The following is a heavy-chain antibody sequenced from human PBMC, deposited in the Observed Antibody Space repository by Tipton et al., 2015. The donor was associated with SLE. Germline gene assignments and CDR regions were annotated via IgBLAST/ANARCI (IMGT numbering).Heavy chain of an antibody. CDR2: ISTTGYN. CDR3: AILLGWESGRGY. V-gene: IGHV4-61*09. Sequence: TLSLTCTVSGDSIPSDAYHWTWIRQPAGEGLEWIGQISTTGYNTYAPSLRSRVSISVDTSKNQFTLNLSSVTAADTAVHYCAILLGWESGRGYWGQGALVTVSS. CDR1: GDSIPSDAYH. D-gene: IGHD3-10*01. J-gene: IGHJ4*02.